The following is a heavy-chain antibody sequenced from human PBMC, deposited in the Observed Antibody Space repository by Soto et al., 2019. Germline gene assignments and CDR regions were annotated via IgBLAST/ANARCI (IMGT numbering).Heavy chain of an antibody. CDR3: AREGSEYYDSSGYPSLDY. V-gene: IGHV1-46*01. CDR1: GYTFTSYY. J-gene: IGHJ4*02. Sequence: ASVKVSCKASGYTFTSYYMHWVRQAPGRGLEWMGIINPSGGSTSYAQKFQGRVTMTRDTSTSTVYVELSSLRSEDTAVYYCAREGSEYYDSSGYPSLDYWGQGTLVTVSS. CDR2: INPSGGST. D-gene: IGHD3-22*01.